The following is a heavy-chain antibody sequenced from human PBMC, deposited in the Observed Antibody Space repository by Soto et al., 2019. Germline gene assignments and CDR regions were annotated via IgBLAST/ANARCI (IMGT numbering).Heavy chain of an antibody. V-gene: IGHV1-18*01. CDR3: ASVKTSGYRNWFDS. J-gene: IGHJ5*01. D-gene: IGHD3-22*01. CDR1: GYTFTGYG. CDR2: ISAYNGNT. Sequence: GASVKVSCKASGYTFTGYGISWVRQAPGQGLEWMGWISAYNGNTNYAQKLQGRVTMTTDTSTSTAYMELRSLRSDDTAVYYCASVKTSGYRNWFDSWGQGSLVTVSS.